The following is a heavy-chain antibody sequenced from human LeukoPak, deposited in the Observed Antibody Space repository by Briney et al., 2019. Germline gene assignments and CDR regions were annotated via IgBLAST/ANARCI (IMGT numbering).Heavy chain of an antibody. V-gene: IGHV3-11*04. D-gene: IGHD3-10*01. Sequence: GGSLRLSCAASGFTFSDYYMSWIRQAPGKGLEWVSYISSSGSTIYYADSVKGRFTISRDNAKNSLYLQMNSLRAEDTAVYYCARVRGYYYYYYMDVWGKGTTVTVSS. CDR1: GFTFSDYY. CDR3: ARVRGYYYYYYMDV. CDR2: ISSSGSTI. J-gene: IGHJ6*03.